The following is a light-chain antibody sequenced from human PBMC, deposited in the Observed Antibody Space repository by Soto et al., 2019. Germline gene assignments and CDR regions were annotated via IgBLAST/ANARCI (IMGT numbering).Light chain of an antibody. CDR1: YCLLNNNGFTY. CDR2: LGS. J-gene: IGKJ3*01. Sequence: SIITRSRLFLPVTPGEQASLSFGSGYCLLNNNGFTYLDWYLQKPGQSPQLLIYLGSSRASGVPDRFSGSGSGTDFTLKISRVEAEDVGVYYCMQALQTPQTFGPGTKVDIK. CDR3: MQALQTPQT. V-gene: IGKV2-28*01.